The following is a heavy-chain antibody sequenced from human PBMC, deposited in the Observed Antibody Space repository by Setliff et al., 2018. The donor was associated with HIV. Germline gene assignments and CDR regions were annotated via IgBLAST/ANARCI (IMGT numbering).Heavy chain of an antibody. D-gene: IGHD5-12*01. CDR1: GFTFSNYA. J-gene: IGHJ4*02. CDR2: ISSSGGAT. Sequence: GGSLRLSCAASGFTFSNYAMSWVRQAPGKGLEWVSTISSSGGATNYADSVKGRFTISRDNAKNSLYLQMNSLRAGDTAVYYCARVMIGYSGYDAFDYWGQGTLVTVSS. V-gene: IGHV3-23*01. CDR3: ARVMIGYSGYDAFDY.